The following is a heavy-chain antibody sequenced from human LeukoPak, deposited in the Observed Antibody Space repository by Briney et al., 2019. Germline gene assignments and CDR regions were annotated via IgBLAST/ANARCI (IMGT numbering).Heavy chain of an antibody. CDR3: ARDLAQWLVLGY. J-gene: IGHJ4*02. D-gene: IGHD6-19*01. V-gene: IGHV3-11*04. Sequence: GGSLRFSRAASGFTFSDYYMSWIRQAPGKGLEWVSYISSSGSTIYYADSVKGRFTISRDNAKNSLYLQMNSLRAEDTAVYYCARDLAQWLVLGYWGRGTLVTVSS. CDR1: GFTFSDYY. CDR2: ISSSGSTI.